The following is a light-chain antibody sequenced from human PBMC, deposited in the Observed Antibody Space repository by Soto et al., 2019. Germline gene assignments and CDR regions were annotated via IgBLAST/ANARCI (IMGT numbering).Light chain of an antibody. CDR2: GTS. CDR1: QSISSGY. CDR3: QQYAASPRT. J-gene: IGKJ1*01. Sequence: IVLTQSPCTLSLSQGERATLSCRASQSISSGYLAWYQQKPGQAPRLLIYGTSSRATGIPDRFSGSGSGTDFTLTISRLEPEDFAVYYCQQYAASPRTFGQGTKVDIK. V-gene: IGKV3-20*01.